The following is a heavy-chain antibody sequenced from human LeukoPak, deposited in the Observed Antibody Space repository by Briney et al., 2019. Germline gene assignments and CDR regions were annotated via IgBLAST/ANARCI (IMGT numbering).Heavy chain of an antibody. CDR3: AKAPRYGSSSY. J-gene: IGHJ4*02. Sequence: GGSLRLSCAASGLTFSSYAMNWGPEAPGEGLGWVSAIIGRCGNTYYADSVKGRFTISRDNSKNTLDLQMNRLRAEDTAVYYCAKAPRYGSSSYWGQGTLVTVSS. CDR1: GLTFSSYA. CDR2: IIGRCGNT. D-gene: IGHD6-6*01. V-gene: IGHV3-23*01.